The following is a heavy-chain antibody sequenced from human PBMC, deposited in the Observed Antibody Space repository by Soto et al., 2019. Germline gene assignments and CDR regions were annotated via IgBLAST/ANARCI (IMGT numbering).Heavy chain of an antibody. V-gene: IGHV3-15*01. J-gene: IGHJ5*02. CDR1: GFTFSHAW. Sequence: GGSLRLSCAASGFTFSHAWMSWVRQAPGKGLEWVGRIKSKADGETKDYGAPVRGRFTISRDDAKDTLYLQMNSLRIEDTAVYYCCVVKRLDQYSTSGYWFDPWGPGTRVSVPS. D-gene: IGHD2-15*01. CDR3: CVVKRLDQYSTSGYWFDP. CDR2: IKSKADGETK.